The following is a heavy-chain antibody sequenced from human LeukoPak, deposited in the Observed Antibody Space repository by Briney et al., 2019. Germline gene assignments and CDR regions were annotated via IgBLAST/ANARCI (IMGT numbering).Heavy chain of an antibody. Sequence: PGGSLRLSCAASGFTFSSYGMHWVRQAPGKGLEWVAVIWYVGSNKYYADSVKGRFTISRDNSKNTLYLQMNSLRAEDTAVYSCARGITIFGVVTRPDYWGQGTLVTVSS. CDR3: ARGITIFGVVTRPDY. CDR1: GFTFSSYG. CDR2: IWYVGSNK. D-gene: IGHD3-3*01. J-gene: IGHJ4*02. V-gene: IGHV3-33*01.